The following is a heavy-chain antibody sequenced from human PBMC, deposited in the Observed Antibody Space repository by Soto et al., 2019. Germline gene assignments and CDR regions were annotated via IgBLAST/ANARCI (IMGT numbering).Heavy chain of an antibody. D-gene: IGHD2-15*01. CDR3: ARHAVNRCSGCSCSPSYYYYGMDV. V-gene: IGHV4-61*05. CDR1: GGSISSSSYS. J-gene: IGHJ6*02. CDR2: IYYSGST. Sequence: SETLSLTCIVSGGSISSSSYSWAWIRQPPGKGLEWIGYIYYSGSTNYNPSLKSRVTISVDTSKNQFSLKLSSVTAADTAVYYCARHAVNRCSGCSCSPSYYYYGMDVWGQGTTVTVSS.